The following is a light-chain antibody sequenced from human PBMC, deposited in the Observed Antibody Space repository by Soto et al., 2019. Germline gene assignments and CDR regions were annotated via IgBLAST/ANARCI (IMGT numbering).Light chain of an antibody. CDR3: CSYAGSSTLYV. J-gene: IGLJ1*01. V-gene: IGLV2-23*02. CDR2: EVS. CDR1: SGDFGSYNL. Sequence: QSALTQPASVSGSPGQSITISCTGTSGDFGSYNLVSWYQQHPGKAPKLMIYEVSRPPSGVSNRFSGSKSGNTASLTISGLQAEDEADYYCCSYAGSSTLYVFGTGTKVTVL.